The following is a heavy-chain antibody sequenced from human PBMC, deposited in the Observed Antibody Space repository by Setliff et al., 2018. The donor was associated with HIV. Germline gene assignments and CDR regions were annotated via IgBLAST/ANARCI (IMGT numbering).Heavy chain of an antibody. D-gene: IGHD3-22*01. CDR3: ATIRAYYYDSSGQEYFQH. CDR2: FDPEDGET. V-gene: IGHV1-24*01. CDR1: GYTLTDLS. Sequence: ASVKVSCKVSGYTLTDLSTHWVRQAPGKGLEWMGGFDPEDGETVYAQKFQGRVTMTEDTSTDTAYMELSSLRSEDTAMYYCATIRAYYYDSSGQEYFQHWGHGTLVTVSS. J-gene: IGHJ1*01.